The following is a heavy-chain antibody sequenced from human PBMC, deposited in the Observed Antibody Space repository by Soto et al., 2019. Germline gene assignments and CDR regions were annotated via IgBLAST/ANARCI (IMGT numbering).Heavy chain of an antibody. CDR2: IYYSGST. V-gene: IGHV4-59*01. CDR3: ARDLRAGSSSFRANWFDP. D-gene: IGHD6-13*01. J-gene: IGHJ5*02. CDR1: GGSISSYY. Sequence: PSETLSLTCTVSGGSISSYYWSWIRQPPGKGLEWIGHIYYSGSTNYNPSLKSRVTISVDTSKNQFSLKLSSVTAADTAVYYCARDLRAGSSSFRANWFDPWGQGTLVTVSS.